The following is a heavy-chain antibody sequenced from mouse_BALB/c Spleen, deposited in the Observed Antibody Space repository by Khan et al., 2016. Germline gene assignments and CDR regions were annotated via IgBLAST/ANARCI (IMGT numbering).Heavy chain of an antibody. CDR3: ARLHYYGWFAY. Sequence: EVKLLESGGGLVQPGGSLKLSCAASGFDFSRYWMSWVRQAPGKGLEWIGEINPDSSTINYTPSLKDKFIISRDHAKNTLYLQMIKVRYEDTALYYCARLHYYGWFAYWGQGTLVTVSA. CDR2: INPDSSTI. J-gene: IGHJ3*01. CDR1: GFDFSRYW. D-gene: IGHD1-2*01. V-gene: IGHV4-1*02.